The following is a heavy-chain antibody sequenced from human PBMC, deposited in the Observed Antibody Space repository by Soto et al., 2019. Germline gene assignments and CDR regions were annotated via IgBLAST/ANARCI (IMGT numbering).Heavy chain of an antibody. J-gene: IGHJ3*02. D-gene: IGHD3-22*01. CDR3: ARDREYYDSSGYSKGAFDI. CDR1: GCTFSSYA. Sequence: SLKVSCKSPGCTFSSYAISWVRQAPGKGLEWMGGIIPIFGTANYAQKFQGRVTITADESTSTAYMELSSLRSEDTAVYYCARDREYYDSSGYSKGAFDIWGQGTMVTVSS. CDR2: IIPIFGTA. V-gene: IGHV1-69*13.